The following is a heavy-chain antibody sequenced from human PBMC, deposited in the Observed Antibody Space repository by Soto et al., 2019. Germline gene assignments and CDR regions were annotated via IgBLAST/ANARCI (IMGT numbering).Heavy chain of an antibody. J-gene: IGHJ3*01. CDR3: ATWHEREHAYDV. V-gene: IGHV3-53*01. D-gene: IGHD1-1*01. CDR2: LYDVDGS. Sequence: GGSLRLSCAAFGLTISGKKYVAWVRQAPGKGLEWVSGLYDVDGSYYADSVRGRFTTSSDSSKTTVYLQMNDLRPDDTAVYYCATWHEREHAYDVWGQGTTVTVSS. CDR1: GLTISGKKY.